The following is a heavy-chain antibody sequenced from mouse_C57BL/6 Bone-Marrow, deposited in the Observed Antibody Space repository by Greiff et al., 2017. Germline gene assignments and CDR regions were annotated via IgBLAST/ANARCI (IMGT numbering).Heavy chain of an antibody. CDR2: ISYDGSN. CDR1: GYSITSGYY. D-gene: IGHD1-1*02. CDR3: ARDRGGNDY. J-gene: IGHJ2*01. V-gene: IGHV3-6*01. Sequence: EVKLQESGPGLVKPSQSLSLTCSVTGYSITSGYYWNWIRQFPGNKLEWMGYISYDGSNNYNPSLKNRISITRDTSKNQFFLKLNSVTTEDTATYYCARDRGGNDYWGQGTTLTVSS.